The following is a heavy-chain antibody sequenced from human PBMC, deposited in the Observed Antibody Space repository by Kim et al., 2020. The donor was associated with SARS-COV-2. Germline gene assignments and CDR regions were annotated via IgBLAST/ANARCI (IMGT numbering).Heavy chain of an antibody. J-gene: IGHJ6*02. V-gene: IGHV3-11*06. D-gene: IGHD6-13*01. Sequence: GRFTISRDNAKNSLYLQMNSLRAEDTAVYYCARGIYSSSWTDYYYYGMDVWGQGTTVTVSS. CDR3: ARGIYSSSWTDYYYYGMDV.